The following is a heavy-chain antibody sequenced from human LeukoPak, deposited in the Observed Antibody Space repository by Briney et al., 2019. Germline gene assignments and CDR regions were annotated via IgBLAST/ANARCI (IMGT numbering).Heavy chain of an antibody. J-gene: IGHJ4*02. CDR2: INQDGSEK. CDR3: ARGRDCGSTSCGGHFDY. CDR1: GFTFSSYW. D-gene: IGHD2-2*01. Sequence: PGGSLRLSCAASGFTFSSYWMTWVRQAPGKVLEWVAGINQDGSEKYYVDSVKGRFTISRDNAQNSLYLQMNSLRAEDTAMYYCARGRDCGSTSCGGHFDYWGQGTLVPVSS. V-gene: IGHV3-7*01.